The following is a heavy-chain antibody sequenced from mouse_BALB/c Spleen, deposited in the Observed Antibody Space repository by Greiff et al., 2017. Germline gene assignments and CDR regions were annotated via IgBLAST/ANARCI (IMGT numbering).Heavy chain of an antibody. D-gene: IGHD1-1*01. CDR1: GYTFTSYY. Sequence: VQLQQSGPELVKPGASVKMSCKASGYTFTSYYIHWVKQRPGQGLEWIGWIYPGDGSTKYNEKFKGKTTLTADKSSSTAYMLLSSLTSEDSAIYFCARGYGSRRAMDYWGQGTSVTVSS. V-gene: IGHV1S56*01. CDR2: IYPGDGST. J-gene: IGHJ4*01. CDR3: ARGYGSRRAMDY.